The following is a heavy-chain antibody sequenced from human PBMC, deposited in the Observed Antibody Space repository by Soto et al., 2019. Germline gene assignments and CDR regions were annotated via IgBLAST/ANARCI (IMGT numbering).Heavy chain of an antibody. V-gene: IGHV4-31*03. CDR3: AGSPITMVRGVDY. CDR2: IYYSGST. J-gene: IGHJ4*02. D-gene: IGHD3-10*01. Sequence: SETLSLTCTVSGGSISSGGYYWSWIRQHPGKGLEWIGYIYYSGSTYYNPSLKSRVTISVDTSKNQFSLKLSSVTAADTAVYYCAGSPITMVRGVDYWGQGTLVTVSS. CDR1: GGSISSGGYY.